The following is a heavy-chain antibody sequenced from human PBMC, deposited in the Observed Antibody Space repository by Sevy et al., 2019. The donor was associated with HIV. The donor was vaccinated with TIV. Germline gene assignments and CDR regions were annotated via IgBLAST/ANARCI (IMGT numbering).Heavy chain of an antibody. J-gene: IGHJ4*02. CDR2: ISTGTDHI. Sequence: GESLKISCTASGYAFPAFSFNWVRQAPGKGLEWLSYISTGTDHIYYADSAKGRFTISRDDAKNSMYLEMKSLGDQDTALYYCVRRGVDAYYVYFDLWGQGTLVTVSS. CDR1: GYAFPAFS. V-gene: IGHV3-21*05. D-gene: IGHD3-10*02. CDR3: VRRGVDAYYVYFDL.